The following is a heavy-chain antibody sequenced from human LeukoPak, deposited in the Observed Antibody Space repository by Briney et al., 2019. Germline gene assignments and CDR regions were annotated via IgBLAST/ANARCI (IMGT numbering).Heavy chain of an antibody. CDR2: INHSGST. CDR1: GGSFSGYY. D-gene: IGHD6-13*01. Sequence: SETLSLTCAVYGGSFSGYYWSWIRQPPGKGLEWIGEINHSGSTNYNPSLKSRVTISVDTSKNQFSLKLSSVTAADTAVYYCARAPHRMAAAGSPYNWFDPWGQGTLVTVSS. J-gene: IGHJ5*02. V-gene: IGHV4-34*01. CDR3: ARAPHRMAAAGSPYNWFDP.